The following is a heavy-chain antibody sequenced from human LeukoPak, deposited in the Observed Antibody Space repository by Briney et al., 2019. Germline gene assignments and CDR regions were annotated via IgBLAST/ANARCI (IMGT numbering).Heavy chain of an antibody. J-gene: IGHJ4*02. V-gene: IGHV3-74*01. CDR2: IKSDGSST. CDR1: GFTFSSYW. CDR3: ARRAPSHDFDD. Sequence: GGSLRLSCAASGFTFSSYWMHWVRQAPGKGLVWVSRIKSDGSSTNYADPVKGRFTISRDNAKNTLYLQMNSLRVEDTALYYCARRAPSHDFDDWGQGTLVTVSS.